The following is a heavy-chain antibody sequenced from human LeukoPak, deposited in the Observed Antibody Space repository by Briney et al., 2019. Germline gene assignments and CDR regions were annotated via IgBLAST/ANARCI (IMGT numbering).Heavy chain of an antibody. CDR2: IYYSGST. CDR3: ARVGLDDAFDI. D-gene: IGHD3-10*01. CDR1: GGSFSGYY. J-gene: IGHJ3*02. V-gene: IGHV4-59*01. Sequence: PSETLSLTCAVYGGSFSGYYWSWIRQPPGKGLEWIGYIYYSGSTNYNPSLKSRVTISVDTSKNQFSLKLSSVTAADTAVYYCARVGLDDAFDIWGQGTMVTVSS.